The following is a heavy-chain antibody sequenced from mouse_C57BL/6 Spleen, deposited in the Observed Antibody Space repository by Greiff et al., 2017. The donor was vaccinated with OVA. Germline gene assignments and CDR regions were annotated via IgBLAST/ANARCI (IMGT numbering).Heavy chain of an antibody. V-gene: IGHV1-53*01. Sequence: QVQLQQPGTELVKPGASVKLSCKASGYTFTSYWMHWVKQRPGQGLEWIGNINTSNGGTNYNEKFKSKATLTVDKSSSTAYMQRSSLTSEDSAVYYCARYYYGSSWYFDVWGTGTTVTVSS. CDR1: GYTFTSYW. CDR3: ARYYYGSSWYFDV. D-gene: IGHD1-1*01. J-gene: IGHJ1*03. CDR2: INTSNGGT.